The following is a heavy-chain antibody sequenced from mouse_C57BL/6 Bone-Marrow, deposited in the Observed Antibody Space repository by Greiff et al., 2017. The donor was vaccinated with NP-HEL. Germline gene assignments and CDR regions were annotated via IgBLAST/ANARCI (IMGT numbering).Heavy chain of an antibody. CDR1: GFSFNTYA. D-gene: IGHD1-1*01. J-gene: IGHJ4*01. CDR2: IRSKSNNYAT. CDR3: VRWSYYGSSYDAMDY. Sequence: EVQLVESGGGLVQPKGSLKLSCAASGFSFNTYAMNWVRQAPGKGLEWVARIRSKSNNYATYYADSVKDRFTISRDDSESMLYLQMNNLKTEDTAMYYCVRWSYYGSSYDAMDYWGQGTSVTVSS. V-gene: IGHV10-1*01.